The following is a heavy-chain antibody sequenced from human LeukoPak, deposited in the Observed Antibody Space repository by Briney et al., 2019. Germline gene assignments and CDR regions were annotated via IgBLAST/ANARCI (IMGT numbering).Heavy chain of an antibody. CDR3: AKYGSGSTFDY. Sequence: GGSLRLSCAASGFTFCSYAMSWVRQAPGKGLEWVSAISNSGGSTYYADSVKGRFTISRDNSKNTLYLQMNSLRDEDTAVYYCAKYGSGSTFDYWGQGTLVTVSS. CDR1: GFTFCSYA. D-gene: IGHD3-10*01. V-gene: IGHV3-23*01. CDR2: ISNSGGST. J-gene: IGHJ4*02.